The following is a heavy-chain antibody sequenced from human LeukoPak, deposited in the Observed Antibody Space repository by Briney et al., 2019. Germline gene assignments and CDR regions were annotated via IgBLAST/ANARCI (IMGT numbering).Heavy chain of an antibody. D-gene: IGHD3-22*01. V-gene: IGHV3-23*01. Sequence: PGGSLRLSCAASGFTFSNYAMSWVRQAPGKGLEWVSVISGNGGGTYYADSVKGRFTISRDNSKNTLYLQMNSLRAEDTAIYYCAKGLGDSIGYYGRPIDYWGQGTLSPSPQ. J-gene: IGHJ4*02. CDR2: ISGNGGGT. CDR3: AKGLGDSIGYYGRPIDY. CDR1: GFTFSNYA.